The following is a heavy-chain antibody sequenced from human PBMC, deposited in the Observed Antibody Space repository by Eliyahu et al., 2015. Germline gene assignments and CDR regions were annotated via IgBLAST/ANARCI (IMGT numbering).Heavy chain of an antibody. CDR1: GFTFSSYS. CDR2: ISSSSSYI. V-gene: IGHV3-21*01. D-gene: IGHD3-22*01. Sequence: EVQLVESGGGLVKPGGSLRLSCAASGFTFSSYSMNWVRQAPGKGLEWVSSISSSSSYIYYADSVKGRFTISRDNAKNSLYLQMNSLRAEDTAVYYCARVLTYYYDSSGYSAIDYWGQGTLVTVSS. J-gene: IGHJ4*02. CDR3: ARVLTYYYDSSGYSAIDY.